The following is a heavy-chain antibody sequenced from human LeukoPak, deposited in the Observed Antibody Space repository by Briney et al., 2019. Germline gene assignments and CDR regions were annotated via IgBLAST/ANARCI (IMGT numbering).Heavy chain of an antibody. CDR1: GGTFSSYA. D-gene: IGHD4-23*01. Sequence: SVKVSCKASGGTFSSYAISWVRQAPGQGLEWMGGIIPIFGTANYAQKFQGRVTITADESTGTAYMELSSLRSEDTAVYYCARAYLLETMVVNEYHDAFDIWGQGTMVTVSS. CDR2: IIPIFGTA. CDR3: ARAYLLETMVVNEYHDAFDI. V-gene: IGHV1-69*13. J-gene: IGHJ3*02.